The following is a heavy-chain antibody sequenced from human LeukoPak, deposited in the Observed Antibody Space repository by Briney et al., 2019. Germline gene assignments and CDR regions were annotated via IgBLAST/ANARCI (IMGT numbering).Heavy chain of an antibody. CDR3: ARGPRYSFY. V-gene: IGHV3-30*02. CDR1: GFTFSSYG. Sequence: GGSLRLSCAASGFTFSSYGMHWVRQAPGKGLEWVAFIRYDGSNKYYADSVKGRFTISRDNSKNTLYLQMNTPRDEDTAVYYCARGPRYSFYWGQGTLVSVSS. J-gene: IGHJ4*02. D-gene: IGHD6-13*01. CDR2: IRYDGSNK.